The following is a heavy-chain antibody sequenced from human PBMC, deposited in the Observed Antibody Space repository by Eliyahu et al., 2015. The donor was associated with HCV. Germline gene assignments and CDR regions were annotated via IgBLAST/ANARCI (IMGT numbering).Heavy chain of an antibody. V-gene: IGHV3-9*01. D-gene: IGHD1-26*01. CDR1: GFTXDDYA. CDR3: ARSGAKMGGLYWYFDL. J-gene: IGHJ2*01. CDR2: ISWNSGSI. Sequence: EVQLVESGGGLVQPGRSLXLSCAASGFTXDDYAMHWVRRAPGKGLEWVSXISWNSGSIGYADSVKGRFTISRDNAKNSLYLQMNSLRAEDTALYYCARSGAKMGGLYWYFDLWGRGTLVTVSS.